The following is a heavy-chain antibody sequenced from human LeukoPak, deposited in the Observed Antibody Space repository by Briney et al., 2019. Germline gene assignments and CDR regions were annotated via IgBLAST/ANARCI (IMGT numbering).Heavy chain of an antibody. CDR3: ARSSYYYGADAFNI. D-gene: IGHD3-10*01. CDR2: IYYSGST. V-gene: IGHV4-59*01. Sequence: SETLSLTCTVSGGSISSYYWSWIRQPPGKGLDWIGYIYYSGSTNYNPSLRSRVTISLDTSKNQFSLKLSTVTAADTAVYYCARSSYYYGADAFNIWGQGTLVTVSS. J-gene: IGHJ4*02. CDR1: GGSISSYY.